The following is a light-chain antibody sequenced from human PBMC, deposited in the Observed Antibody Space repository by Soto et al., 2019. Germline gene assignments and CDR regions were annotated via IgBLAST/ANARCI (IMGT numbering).Light chain of an antibody. CDR2: TTS. Sequence: DIQMTQSPASLSASVGDRVTITCRTIQPISDYLNWYQQKPGKAPTLLIYTTSNLQSGVPSRFSGTGSATHFTLTISSLQPEEFATYYCQQHYNTPLTFGQGTKVEI. CDR3: QQHYNTPLT. J-gene: IGKJ1*01. V-gene: IGKV1-39*01. CDR1: QPISDY.